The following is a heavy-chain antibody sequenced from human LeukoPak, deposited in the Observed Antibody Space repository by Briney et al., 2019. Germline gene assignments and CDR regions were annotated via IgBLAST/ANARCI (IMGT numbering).Heavy chain of an antibody. Sequence: ASVKVSCKASGYTFSSYAMNWVRQAPGQGLEWMGWINTNTGNPTYAQGFTGRFVFSLDTSVSTAYLQISSLQAEDTAVYYCARDKYQLPYEIDYWGQGTLVTVSS. V-gene: IGHV7-4-1*02. D-gene: IGHD2-2*01. J-gene: IGHJ4*02. CDR2: INTNTGNP. CDR1: GYTFSSYA. CDR3: ARDKYQLPYEIDY.